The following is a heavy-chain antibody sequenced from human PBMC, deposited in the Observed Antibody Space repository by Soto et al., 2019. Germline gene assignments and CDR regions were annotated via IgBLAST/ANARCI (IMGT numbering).Heavy chain of an antibody. J-gene: IGHJ6*02. Sequence: QVQLVQSGAEEKKPGASVKVSCKASGYTFTSYTMHWVRQAPGQRLEWMGWINAGNGNTKYSQKFQGRVTITRDTSASTAYMELSSLRSEDTAVYYCATSYSGYDYQYYYGMDVWGQGTTGTVSS. CDR3: ATSYSGYDYQYYYGMDV. CDR2: INAGNGNT. V-gene: IGHV1-3*05. CDR1: GYTFTSYT. D-gene: IGHD5-12*01.